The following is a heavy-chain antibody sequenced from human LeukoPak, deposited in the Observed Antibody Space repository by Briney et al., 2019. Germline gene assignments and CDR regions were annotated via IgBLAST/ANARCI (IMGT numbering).Heavy chain of an antibody. CDR3: ARRSIYDSSGYYDY. J-gene: IGHJ4*02. V-gene: IGHV1-18*01. Sequence: ASVKVSLKASGYTFTSYGISWVRQAPGQGLEWMGWISAYNGNTNYAQKLQGRVTMTTDTSTSTAYMELRSLRSDDTAVYYCARRSIYDSSGYYDYWGQGTLVTVSS. D-gene: IGHD3-22*01. CDR2: ISAYNGNT. CDR1: GYTFTSYG.